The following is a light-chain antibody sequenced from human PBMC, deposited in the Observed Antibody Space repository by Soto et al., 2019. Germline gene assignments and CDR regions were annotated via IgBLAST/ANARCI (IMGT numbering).Light chain of an antibody. V-gene: IGKV3-15*01. CDR2: GAS. Sequence: ERVVTQSPATLSVSPGERATLSCRASQSVSYNLAWYQQKPGQAPRLLIYGASTRATGIPARFSGSGSGTEFTLTISSLQSEDFAVYYCQQYDNWPRTFGQGTKVDIK. J-gene: IGKJ1*01. CDR1: QSVSYN. CDR3: QQYDNWPRT.